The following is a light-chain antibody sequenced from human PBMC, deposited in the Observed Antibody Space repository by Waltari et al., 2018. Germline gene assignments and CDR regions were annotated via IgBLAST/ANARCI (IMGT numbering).Light chain of an antibody. V-gene: IGLV2-11*01. CDR3: CSYAGSITFWV. CDR2: DVT. J-gene: IGLJ3*02. CDR1: SSDVGGYNY. Sequence: QSALTQPRSVSGSPGQSVTISCTGTSSDVGGYNYVSWYQHHPGKAPKLIIYDVTQRPSGVPDRSSASKSDNTASLTISGLQAEDEADYYCCSYAGSITFWVFGGGTKLTVL.